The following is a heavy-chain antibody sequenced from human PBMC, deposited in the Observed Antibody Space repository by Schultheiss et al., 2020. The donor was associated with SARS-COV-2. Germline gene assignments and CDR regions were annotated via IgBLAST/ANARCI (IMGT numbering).Heavy chain of an antibody. D-gene: IGHD2-15*01. CDR2: ISPYNGNT. V-gene: IGHV1-18*01. CDR1: GGTFIIYP. CDR3: ARDTLCSGGSCYSPFFDY. J-gene: IGHJ4*02. Sequence: ASVKVSCKASGGTFIIYPINWVRQAPGQGLEWMGWISPYNGNTIYAQNLLGRVTMTTDTSTSTAYMELRSLTSDDTAVYYCARDTLCSGGSCYSPFFDYWGQGTLVTVSS.